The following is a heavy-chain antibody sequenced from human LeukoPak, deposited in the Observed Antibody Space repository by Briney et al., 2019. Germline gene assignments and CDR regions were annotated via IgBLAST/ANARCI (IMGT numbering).Heavy chain of an antibody. CDR1: GGTFSSYA. V-gene: IGHV1-69*01. Sequence: GSSVKVSCKASGGTFSSYAISWVRQAPGQGLEWMGGIIPIFGTANYAQKFQGRVTITADESTSTAYMELRSLRSDDTAVYYCARGINSRAYLDYWGQGTLVTVSS. CDR3: ARGINSRAYLDY. J-gene: IGHJ4*02. CDR2: IIPIFGTA. D-gene: IGHD3-16*01.